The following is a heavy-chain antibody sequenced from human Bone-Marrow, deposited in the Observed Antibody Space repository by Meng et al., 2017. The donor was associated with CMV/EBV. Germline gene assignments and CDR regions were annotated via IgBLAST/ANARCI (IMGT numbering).Heavy chain of an antibody. CDR3: ARDVRGATPGYYYGMDV. J-gene: IGHJ6*02. CDR2: INWNGGST. Sequence: GESLKISCAASGLTFDDYGMSWVRQAPGKGLEWVSGINWNGGSTGYADSVKGRFTISRDNAKNSLYLQMNSLRAEDTALYHCARDVRGATPGYYYGMDVWGQGTTVTVSS. D-gene: IGHD1-26*01. CDR1: GLTFDDYG. V-gene: IGHV3-20*01.